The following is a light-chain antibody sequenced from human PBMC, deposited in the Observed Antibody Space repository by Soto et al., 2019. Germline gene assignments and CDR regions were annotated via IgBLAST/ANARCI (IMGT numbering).Light chain of an antibody. J-gene: IGKJ4*01. V-gene: IGKV1-12*01. Sequence: DIQMTQSPSSVSASVGDRVTITCRASQGIISWLAWYQQKPGKATKLLIYAASSLQSGVPSRFSGSGSGTDCTLTISSLQPEYFATYYCQQANSFPLTFGGGTKVEIK. CDR1: QGIISW. CDR2: AAS. CDR3: QQANSFPLT.